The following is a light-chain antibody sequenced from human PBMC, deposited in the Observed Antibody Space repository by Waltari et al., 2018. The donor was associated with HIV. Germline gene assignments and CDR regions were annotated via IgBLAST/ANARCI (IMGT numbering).Light chain of an antibody. V-gene: IGLV1-40*01. CDR3: QSYDSSLSASV. J-gene: IGLJ2*01. CDR2: NNN. Sequence: QSVLTQPPSVSGAPGQRVTLSCTGCDPNLGTHDVHWYQQPPGTAPQLLIYNNNNRPSGVPDRFSASKSGTSASLAITGLQPEDETDYYCQSYDSSLSASVFGGGTKLTVL. CDR1: DPNLGTHD.